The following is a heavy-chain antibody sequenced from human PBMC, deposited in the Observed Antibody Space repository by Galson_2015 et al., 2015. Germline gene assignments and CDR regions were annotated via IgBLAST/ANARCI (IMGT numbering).Heavy chain of an antibody. V-gene: IGHV3-48*03. Sequence: SLRLSCAASGFTFSSYEMNWVRQAPGKGLEWVAYISSSGTTRYYADSVKGRFTISRDNAKNSLYLQMNSLRAEGTAVYYCARDRPGDLEDTFFDYWGQGTLVTVSS. CDR2: ISSSGTTR. D-gene: IGHD7-27*01. J-gene: IGHJ4*02. CDR3: ARDRPGDLEDTFFDY. CDR1: GFTFSSYE.